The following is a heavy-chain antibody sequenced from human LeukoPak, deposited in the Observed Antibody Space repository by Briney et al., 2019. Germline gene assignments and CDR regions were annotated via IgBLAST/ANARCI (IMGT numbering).Heavy chain of an antibody. J-gene: IGHJ5*02. CDR3: AKGPGARGHFNWFDP. Sequence: GGSLRLSCAASGFSFSNYEMNWVRQAPGKGLEWISYITASSTTIYYAASVKGRFTISRDNAKNSLYLQVNGLRGEDTAVYYCAKGPGARGHFNWFDPWGQGTLVTVSS. CDR2: ITASSTTI. CDR1: GFSFSNYE. V-gene: IGHV3-48*03. D-gene: IGHD5-12*01.